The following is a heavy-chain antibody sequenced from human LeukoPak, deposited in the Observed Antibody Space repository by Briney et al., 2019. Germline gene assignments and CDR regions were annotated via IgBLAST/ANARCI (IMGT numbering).Heavy chain of an antibody. V-gene: IGHV3-48*04. Sequence: GGSLRLSCAASGFTFSSYSMNWVRQAPGKGLEWVSYISSSGSTIYYADSVKGRFTISRDNAKNSLYLQMNSLRAEDTAVYYCARACRSCSSTSCLYYYYGMDVWGQGTTVTVSS. CDR2: ISSSGSTI. D-gene: IGHD2-2*01. J-gene: IGHJ6*02. CDR3: ARACRSCSSTSCLYYYYGMDV. CDR1: GFTFSSYS.